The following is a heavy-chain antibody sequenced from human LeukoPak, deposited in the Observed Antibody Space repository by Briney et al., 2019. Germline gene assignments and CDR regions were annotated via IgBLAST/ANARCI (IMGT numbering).Heavy chain of an antibody. J-gene: IGHJ4*02. CDR2: ISSSGNTM. Sequence: GGSLRLSCAASGFTVSSYEMNWVRQAPGKGLEWVSYISSSGNTMYYADSVKGRFSISRDNTKNSLYLQMNSLRAEDTAVHYCARRYCSSTSCTLDHWGQGTLVTVSS. CDR1: GFTVSSYE. D-gene: IGHD2-2*01. V-gene: IGHV3-48*03. CDR3: ARRYCSSTSCTLDH.